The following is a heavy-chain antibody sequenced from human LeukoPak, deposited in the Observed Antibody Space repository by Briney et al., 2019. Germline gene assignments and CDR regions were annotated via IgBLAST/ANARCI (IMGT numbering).Heavy chain of an antibody. CDR1: GFTFSTYA. CDR2: ISGSGGST. Sequence: GGSLRLSCAVSGFTFSTYAMSWVRQAPGKGLEWVSGISGSGGSTYYADSVKGRFTISRDNSKNTLYLQMNSLRVEDTAVYYCAKDLIAMPTYFFDDWGQGTLATVSS. J-gene: IGHJ4*02. CDR3: AKDLIAMPTYFFDD. D-gene: IGHD2-2*01. V-gene: IGHV3-23*01.